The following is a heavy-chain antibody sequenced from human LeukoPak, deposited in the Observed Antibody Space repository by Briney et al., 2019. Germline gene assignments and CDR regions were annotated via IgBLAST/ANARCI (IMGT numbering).Heavy chain of an antibody. Sequence: GGSLRLSCAASGFTFSSYAMSWVRQAPGKGLEWVSAISGSGGSTYYADSVKGRFTISRDNSKNTLYLQMNSLRAEDTAVYYCAKTQLWFGELLSEDYYYYGIDVWGQGTTVTVSS. D-gene: IGHD3-10*01. CDR3: AKTQLWFGELLSEDYYYYGIDV. J-gene: IGHJ6*02. CDR2: ISGSGGST. CDR1: GFTFSSYA. V-gene: IGHV3-23*01.